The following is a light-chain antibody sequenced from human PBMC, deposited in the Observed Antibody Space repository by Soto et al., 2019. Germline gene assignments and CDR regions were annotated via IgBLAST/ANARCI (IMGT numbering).Light chain of an antibody. V-gene: IGKV1-9*01. CDR2: AAS. CDR3: QQLNSYPIT. CDR1: QGISSY. J-gene: IGKJ5*01. Sequence: IQLTQSPSYLSASVGDRVTITCRASQGISSYLAWYQQKPGKAPKLLIYAASTLQGGVPSRFSGSGSGTDFTLTINSLQPEDLATYYCQQLNSYPITFGQGTRLEIK.